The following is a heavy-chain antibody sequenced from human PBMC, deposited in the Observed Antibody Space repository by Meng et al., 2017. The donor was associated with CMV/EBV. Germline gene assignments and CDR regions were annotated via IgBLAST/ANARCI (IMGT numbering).Heavy chain of an antibody. J-gene: IGHJ6*02. CDR2: IYYSGST. CDR3: ARARFLEWFGHYYYYGMDV. V-gene: IGHV4-34*09. CDR1: GGSFSGYY. Sequence: SETLSLTCAVYGGSFSGYYWSWIRQPPGKGLEWIGYIYYSGSTYYNPSLKSRVTISVDTSKNQFSLKLSSVTAADTAVYYCARARFLEWFGHYYYYGMDVWGQGTTVTVSS. D-gene: IGHD3-3*01.